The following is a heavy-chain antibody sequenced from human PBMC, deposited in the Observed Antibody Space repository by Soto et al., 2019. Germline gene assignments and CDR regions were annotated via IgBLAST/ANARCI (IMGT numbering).Heavy chain of an antibody. V-gene: IGHV3-48*02. CDR3: ARDRGYCNGGSGYYMDV. Sequence: EVQLVEAGGGLVQPGGSLRLSCAASGFTFSSYDMNWVRQAPGKGLEWISYISTSSRAIHYADSVKGRFTISRDNVKNSLYRQMNSLRDEDTAVYYCARDRGYCNGGSGYYMDVWGKGTTGTVSS. D-gene: IGHD2-15*01. CDR2: ISTSSRAI. J-gene: IGHJ6*03. CDR1: GFTFSSYD.